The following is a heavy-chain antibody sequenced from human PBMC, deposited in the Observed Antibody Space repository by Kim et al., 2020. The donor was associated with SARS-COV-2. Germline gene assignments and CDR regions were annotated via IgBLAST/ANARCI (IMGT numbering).Heavy chain of an antibody. V-gene: IGHV1-24*01. Sequence: FQGRVTMTEDTSTDTAYMELSSLRSEDTAVYYCATGPAVVVITTGYYFDYWGQGTLVTVSS. CDR3: ATGPAVVVITTGYYFDY. J-gene: IGHJ4*02. D-gene: IGHD3-22*01.